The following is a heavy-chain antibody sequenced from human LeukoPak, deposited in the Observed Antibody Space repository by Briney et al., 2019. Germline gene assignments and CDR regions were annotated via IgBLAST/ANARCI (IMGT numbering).Heavy chain of an antibody. CDR2: INPSGGST. CDR3: ARDYSDSSGYWESRAEFDY. D-gene: IGHD3-22*01. V-gene: IGHV1-46*01. Sequence: ASVKVSCKASGYTFTSYYMHWVRQAPGQGLEWMGIINPSGGSTSYAQKFQGRVTMTRDMSTSTVYMELSSLRSEDTAVYYCARDYSDSSGYWESRAEFDYWGQGTLVTVSS. CDR1: GYTFTSYY. J-gene: IGHJ4*02.